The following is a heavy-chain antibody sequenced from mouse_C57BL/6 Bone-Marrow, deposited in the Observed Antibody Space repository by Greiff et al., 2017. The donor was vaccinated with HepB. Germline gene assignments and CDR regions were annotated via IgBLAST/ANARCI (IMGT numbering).Heavy chain of an antibody. Sequence: EVQLKESGPGMVKPSQSLSLTCTVTGYSITSGYDWHWIRHFPGNILEWMGYISYSGSTNYNPSLKSRISITHDTSKNHFFLKLNSVTTEDTATYYCARWDDYAYWGQGPLVTVSA. CDR2: ISYSGST. CDR3: ARWDDYAY. J-gene: IGHJ3*01. D-gene: IGHD2-4*01. V-gene: IGHV3-1*01. CDR1: GYSITSGYD.